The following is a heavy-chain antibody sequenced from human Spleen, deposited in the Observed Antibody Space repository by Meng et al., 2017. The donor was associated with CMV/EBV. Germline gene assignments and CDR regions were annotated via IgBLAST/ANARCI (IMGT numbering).Heavy chain of an antibody. CDR3: ARDLNQLIYPCYGMDV. V-gene: IGHV1-46*01. J-gene: IGHJ6*02. CDR2: IDPDGVNFDGGSR. D-gene: IGHD2-2*02. Sequence: WWRQGPGQGLVLEAIIDPDGVNFDGGSRSYAPGLRGRVTMTGENSTSTVYMALSSLRSEDTAVYYCARDLNQLIYPCYGMDVWGQGASVTVSS.